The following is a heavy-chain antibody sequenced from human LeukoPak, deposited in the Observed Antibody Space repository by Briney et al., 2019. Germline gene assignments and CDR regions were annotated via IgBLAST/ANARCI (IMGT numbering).Heavy chain of an antibody. Sequence: SETLSLTCTVSGGSISSYYWSWIRQPPGKGLEWIGEINHSGSTNYNPSLKSRVTISVDTSKNQFSLKLSPVTAADTAVYYCASSGDGYNYYFDYWGQGTLVTVSS. D-gene: IGHD5-24*01. CDR2: INHSGST. J-gene: IGHJ4*02. CDR3: ASSGDGYNYYFDY. CDR1: GGSISSYY. V-gene: IGHV4-34*01.